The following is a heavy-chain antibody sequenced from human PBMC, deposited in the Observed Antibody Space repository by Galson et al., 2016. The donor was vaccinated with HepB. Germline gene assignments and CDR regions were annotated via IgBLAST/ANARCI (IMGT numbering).Heavy chain of an antibody. D-gene: IGHD1/OR15-1a*01. J-gene: IGHJ4*02. CDR3: ASQLWNTDY. CDR2: IQNSGENT. Sequence: SLRLSCAVSGFTFRNYGMAWVRQAPGERLEWVSSIQNSGENTHYADSVKGRFTISRGNSRNTLYLQMNSLRVEDTAVYYCASQLWNTDYWGQGTRVIVSS. CDR1: GFTFRNYG. V-gene: IGHV3-23*01.